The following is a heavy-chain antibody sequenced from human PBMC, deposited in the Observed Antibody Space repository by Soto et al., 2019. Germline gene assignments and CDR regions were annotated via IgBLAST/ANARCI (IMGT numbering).Heavy chain of an antibody. CDR3: ARDGPAAMLGYYYYMDV. CDR1: GFTFSSYS. Sequence: EVQLVESGGGLVQPGGSLRLSCAASGFTFSSYSMNWVRQAPGKGLEWASYISSSSSTIYYADSVKGRFTISRDNAKNSLYLQMNSLRAEDTAVYYCARDGPAAMLGYYYYMDVWGKGTTVTVSS. J-gene: IGHJ6*03. CDR2: ISSSSSTI. V-gene: IGHV3-48*01. D-gene: IGHD2-2*01.